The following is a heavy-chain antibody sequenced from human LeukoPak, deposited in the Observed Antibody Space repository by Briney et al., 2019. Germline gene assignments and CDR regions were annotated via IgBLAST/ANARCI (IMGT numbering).Heavy chain of an antibody. V-gene: IGHV4-4*07. Sequence: PSETLSLTCTVSGGSISSYYWSWLRQPAGKGLEWIGHIYTSGSTNYNPSLKSRVTMSVDTSKNQFSLKLSSVTAANTAVYYCARKGSSGWYDPFDYWGQGTLVTVSS. D-gene: IGHD6-19*01. CDR2: IYTSGST. CDR1: GGSISSYY. CDR3: ARKGSSGWYDPFDY. J-gene: IGHJ4*02.